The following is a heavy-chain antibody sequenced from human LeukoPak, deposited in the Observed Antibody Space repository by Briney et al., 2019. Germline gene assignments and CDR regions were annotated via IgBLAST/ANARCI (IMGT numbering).Heavy chain of an antibody. CDR1: GGSISSSS. V-gene: IGHV3-23*01. Sequence: PSGTLSLTCAVSGGSISSSSWWSWVRQAPGKGLEWVSAISGSGGSTYYADSVKGRFTISRDNSKNTLYLQMNSLRAEDTAVYYCAKVSSEYPTVTFDYWGQGTLVTVSS. J-gene: IGHJ4*02. D-gene: IGHD4-17*01. CDR2: ISGSGGST. CDR3: AKVSSEYPTVTFDY.